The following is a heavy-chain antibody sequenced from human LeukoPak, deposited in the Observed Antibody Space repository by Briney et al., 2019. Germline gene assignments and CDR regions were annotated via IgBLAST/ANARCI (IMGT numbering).Heavy chain of an antibody. CDR1: GGSISSYY. Sequence: SETLSLTCTVSGGSISSYYWSWIRQTAGKGLEWIGRIYTSGSTNYNPSLKSRVTMSVDTSKNQFSLKLSSVTAADTAVYYCARDRNYYDSSGPIWYFDYWGQGTLVTVSS. CDR3: ARDRNYYDSSGPIWYFDY. J-gene: IGHJ4*02. D-gene: IGHD3-22*01. V-gene: IGHV4-4*07. CDR2: IYTSGST.